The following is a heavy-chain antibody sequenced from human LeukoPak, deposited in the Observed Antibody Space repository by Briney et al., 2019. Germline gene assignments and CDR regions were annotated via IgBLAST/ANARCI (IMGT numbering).Heavy chain of an antibody. D-gene: IGHD5-18*01. CDR1: GFTFSSYA. V-gene: IGHV3-64*01. J-gene: IGHJ4*02. CDR3: ARDVRRGSSYGYGMGYFDY. CDR2: ISSNGGNT. Sequence: PGGSLRLSCAASGFTFSSYAMSWVRQAPGKGLEYVSTISSNGGNTYYANSVKGRFTISRDNLKNTLYLQMGSLRAEDMAVYYCARDVRRGSSYGYGMGYFDYWGQGTLVTVYS.